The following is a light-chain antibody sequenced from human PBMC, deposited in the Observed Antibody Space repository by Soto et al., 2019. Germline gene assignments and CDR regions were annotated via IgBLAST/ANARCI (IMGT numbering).Light chain of an antibody. Sequence: LLTPSPTTLLLFTRDRATLSFRASQSVSSNLAWYQQKPGQAPRLLIYGASFRATDIPNRFSGRGSGTDFTLTISSLQPEDFATYYCQQSYSTPRTFGQGTKVDI. CDR3: QQSYSTPRT. V-gene: IGKV3-11*01. CDR2: GAS. J-gene: IGKJ1*01. CDR1: QSVSSN.